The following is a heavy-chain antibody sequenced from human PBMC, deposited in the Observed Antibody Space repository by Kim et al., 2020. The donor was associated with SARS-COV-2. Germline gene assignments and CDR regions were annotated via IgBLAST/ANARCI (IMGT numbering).Heavy chain of an antibody. CDR1: GFIFSDYW. CDR3: ARYKTAGIPYYFDS. J-gene: IGHJ4*02. Sequence: GGSLRLSCAASGFIFSDYWMSWVRQAPGKGLEWVANIKQDGSAKFYVDSVKGRFIISRDKANNSLSLHMNRLRAEDTAVYYCARYKTAGIPYYFDSWGEG. CDR2: IKQDGSAK. D-gene: IGHD2-21*02. V-gene: IGHV3-7*01.